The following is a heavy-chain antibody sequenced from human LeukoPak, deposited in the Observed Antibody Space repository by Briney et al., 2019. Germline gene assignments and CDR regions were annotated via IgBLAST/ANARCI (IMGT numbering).Heavy chain of an antibody. J-gene: IGHJ4*02. CDR3: ASQGIVGATRYFDY. Sequence: SVKVSCKASGGTFSSYAISWVRQAPGQGLEWMGGIIPIFGTANYAQKFQGRVTITADESTSTAYMELSSLRSEGTAVYYCASQGIVGATRYFDYWGQGTLVTVSS. V-gene: IGHV1-69*01. CDR1: GGTFSSYA. D-gene: IGHD1-26*01. CDR2: IIPIFGTA.